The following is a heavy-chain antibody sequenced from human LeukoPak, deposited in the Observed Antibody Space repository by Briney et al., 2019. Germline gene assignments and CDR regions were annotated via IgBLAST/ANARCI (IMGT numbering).Heavy chain of an antibody. CDR1: GGTFSSYA. D-gene: IGHD3-9*01. CDR2: IIPILGIA. J-gene: IGHJ4*02. Sequence: ASVKVSCTASGGTFSSYAISWVRQAPGQGLEWMGRIIPILGIANYAQKFQGRVTITADKSTSTAYMELSSLSSEDTAVYYCAGEYYDILTGYNTWYYFDYWGQGTLVTVSS. V-gene: IGHV1-69*04. CDR3: AGEYYDILTGYNTWYYFDY.